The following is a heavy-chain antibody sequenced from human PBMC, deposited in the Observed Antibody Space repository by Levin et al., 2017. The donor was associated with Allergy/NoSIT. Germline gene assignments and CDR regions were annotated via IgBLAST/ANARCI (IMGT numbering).Heavy chain of an antibody. CDR2: MNPNSGNT. J-gene: IGHJ5*02. D-gene: IGHD6-13*01. Sequence: GESLKISCKASGYTFTSYDINWVRQATGQGLEWMGWMNPNSGNTGYAQKFQGRVTMTRNTSISTAYMELSSLRSEDTAVYYCARGIIAAAGTWSDPWGQGTLVTVSS. V-gene: IGHV1-8*01. CDR1: GYTFTSYD. CDR3: ARGIIAAAGTWSDP.